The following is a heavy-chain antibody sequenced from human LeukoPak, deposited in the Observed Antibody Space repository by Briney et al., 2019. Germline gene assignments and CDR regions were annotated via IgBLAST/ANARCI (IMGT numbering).Heavy chain of an antibody. V-gene: IGHV3-23*01. CDR1: GFTFTNYA. Sequence: GGSLRLSCAASGFTFTNYAMTWVRQVPGKGLEWVSSISASGVMTYYADSVKGRFTVSRDNSKNSLYLQMSSLTAADTAVYYCAKDRSIGTYYTFDHWGQGTLVTVSS. CDR2: ISASGVMT. D-gene: IGHD1-26*01. J-gene: IGHJ4*02. CDR3: AKDRSIGTYYTFDH.